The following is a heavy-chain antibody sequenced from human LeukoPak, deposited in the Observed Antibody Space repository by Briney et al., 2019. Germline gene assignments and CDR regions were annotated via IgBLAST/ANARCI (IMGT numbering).Heavy chain of an antibody. J-gene: IGHJ4*02. CDR1: GDSITSHNW. CDR2: IYHSGTT. CDR3: ASCLFDYYYFDQ. D-gene: IGHD3-10*01. V-gene: IGHV4-4*02. Sequence: SETLSLTCAVSGDSITSHNWWSWVRQSPGKGLEWIGEIYHSGTTNYSPSLKSRATISVDKSKNQLSLRLTSVTAADTAVYFCASCLFDYYYFDQWGQGTLVTVSS.